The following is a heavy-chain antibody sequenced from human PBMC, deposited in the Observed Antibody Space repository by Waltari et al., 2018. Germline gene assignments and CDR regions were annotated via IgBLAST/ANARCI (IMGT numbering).Heavy chain of an antibody. D-gene: IGHD3-10*01. Sequence: EVQLVESGGVEAQPGGSLRLSCAASGFTFDDYAMHWVRQAPGKGLEWVSLISWDGGSNDYAASVKGRFTISRDNRKNSLYLQMNSLTPEDTALYYCAKEGGSGSYYVDYWGQGTLVTVSS. V-gene: IGHV3-43D*03. J-gene: IGHJ4*02. CDR2: ISWDGGSN. CDR1: GFTFDDYA. CDR3: AKEGGSGSYYVDY.